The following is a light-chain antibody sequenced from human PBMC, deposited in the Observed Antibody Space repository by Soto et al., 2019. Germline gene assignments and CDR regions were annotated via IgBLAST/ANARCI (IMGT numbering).Light chain of an antibody. CDR1: SSDVGAYIY. CDR3: SIYAGGNNVR. J-gene: IGLJ2*01. V-gene: IGLV2-8*01. Sequence: QSVLTQPTSASGSPGQSVTISCTGTSSDVGAYIYVSWYQQHPGKAPKLIIYEVTKRPSGVPDRFSGSKSGNTASLTVSGLQVEDEADYYCSIYAGGNNVRFGGGPQLTDL. CDR2: EVT.